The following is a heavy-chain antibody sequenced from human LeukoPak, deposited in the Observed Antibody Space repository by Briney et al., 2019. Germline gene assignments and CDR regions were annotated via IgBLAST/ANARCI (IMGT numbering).Heavy chain of an antibody. Sequence: SETLSLTCTVSGYSISSGYYWGWIRQPPGKGLEWIGFVYHGGSTYFNPSLESRVSISLDTSKNQFSLSLTSVTAADTAVYYCVTALTRDSSGWYVIDYWGQGTPVTVSS. CDR2: VYHGGST. V-gene: IGHV4-38-2*02. CDR1: GYSISSGYY. D-gene: IGHD6-19*01. CDR3: VTALTRDSSGWYVIDY. J-gene: IGHJ4*02.